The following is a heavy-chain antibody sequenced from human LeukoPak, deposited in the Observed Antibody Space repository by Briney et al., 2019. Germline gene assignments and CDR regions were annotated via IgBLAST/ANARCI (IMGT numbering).Heavy chain of an antibody. J-gene: IGHJ3*02. CDR2: ISAYNGNT. CDR1: GYTFTSYG. Sequence: ASVKVSCTASGYTFTSYGISWVRQAPGQGREGMGWISAYNGNTNYAQKLQGRVTMTTDTSTSTAYMELRSLRSDDTAVYYCARDPISYYYDSSGAFDIWGQGTMVTVSS. V-gene: IGHV1-18*04. CDR3: ARDPISYYYDSSGAFDI. D-gene: IGHD3-22*01.